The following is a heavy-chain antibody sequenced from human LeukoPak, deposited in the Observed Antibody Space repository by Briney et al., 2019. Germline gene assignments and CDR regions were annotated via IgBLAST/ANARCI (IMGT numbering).Heavy chain of an antibody. CDR2: IYYSGST. J-gene: IGHJ6*03. V-gene: IGHV4-30-4*08. Sequence: SETLSLTCTVSGGSISSGDYYWSWIRQPPGKGLEWIGYIYYSGSTYYNPSLKSRVTISVDTSKNQFSLKLSSVTAADTAVYYCARVTATFYYYYMDVWGKGTTVTVSS. CDR1: GGSISSGDYY. CDR3: ARVTATFYYYYMDV. D-gene: IGHD5-12*01.